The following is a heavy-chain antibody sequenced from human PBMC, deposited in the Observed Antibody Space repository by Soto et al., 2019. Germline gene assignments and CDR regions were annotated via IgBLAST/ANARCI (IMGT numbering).Heavy chain of an antibody. J-gene: IGHJ5*02. D-gene: IGHD2-2*01. CDR2: IYPGDSDT. Sequence: PGESLKISCKGSGYSFTSYWIGWVRQMPGKGLEWMGIIYPGDSDTRYSPSFQGQVTISADKSISTAYLQWSSLKASDTAMYYCARRGVGVPAADLWFGPWGQGTLVTVSS. CDR1: GYSFTSYW. V-gene: IGHV5-51*01. CDR3: ARRGVGVPAADLWFGP.